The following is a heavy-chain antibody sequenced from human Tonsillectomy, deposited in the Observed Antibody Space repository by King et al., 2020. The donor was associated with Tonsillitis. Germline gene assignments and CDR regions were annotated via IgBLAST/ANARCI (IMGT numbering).Heavy chain of an antibody. CDR1: GLTFSDYY. Sequence: VQLVESGGGLVKPGGSLRLSCAASGLTFSDYYMSWIRQAPGKGLEWVSHIGNSGTYTNYADSVKGRFSISRDNAKNSVYLQMNSLRAEDTAVYYCARDISNYGFDYWGQGTLVTVSS. CDR2: IGNSGTYT. V-gene: IGHV3-11*05. D-gene: IGHD4-17*01. J-gene: IGHJ4*02. CDR3: ARDISNYGFDY.